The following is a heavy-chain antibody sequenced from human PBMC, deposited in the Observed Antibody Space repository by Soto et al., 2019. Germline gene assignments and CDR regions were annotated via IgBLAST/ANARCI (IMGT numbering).Heavy chain of an antibody. V-gene: IGHV1-69*06. D-gene: IGHD5-18*01. CDR2: IIPIFGTA. Sequence: QVQLVQSGAEVKKPGSSVKVSCKASGGTFSSYAISWVRQAPGQGLEWMGGIIPIFGTANYAQKFQGRVTITADKSTSTVYMELSSMRSEDTAVYYCARMKLRGYSYGDEIDYWGQGTLVTVSS. CDR1: GGTFSSYA. J-gene: IGHJ4*02. CDR3: ARMKLRGYSYGDEIDY.